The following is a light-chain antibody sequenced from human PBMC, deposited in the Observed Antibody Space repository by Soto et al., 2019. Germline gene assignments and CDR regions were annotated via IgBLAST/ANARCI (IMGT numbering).Light chain of an antibody. Sequence: QSVLTQPRSVSGSPGQSVTISCTGTSSDVGSYNYVSWYQQHPGKAPELMIYDVSKRPSGVPDRFSGSKSGNTASLTISGLQAEDEADYSCCSFAGSYVIFGGGTKLTVL. CDR3: CSFAGSYVI. J-gene: IGLJ2*01. V-gene: IGLV2-11*01. CDR2: DVS. CDR1: SSDVGSYNY.